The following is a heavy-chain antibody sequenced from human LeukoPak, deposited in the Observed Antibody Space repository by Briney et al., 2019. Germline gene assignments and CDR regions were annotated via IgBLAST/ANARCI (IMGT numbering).Heavy chain of an antibody. CDR1: GFNFDDYG. Sequence: PGGSLRLSCAASGFNFDDYGMHWVRQGAVKGLERVSGISWNGGSIGYADSVKGRFTISRNNAKNSLYLQMNSLRGEDTALYYCAKDSGSVYNNGMDVWGQGTTVTVSS. CDR3: AKDSGSVYNNGMDV. CDR2: ISWNGGSI. V-gene: IGHV3-9*01. J-gene: IGHJ6*02. D-gene: IGHD5-24*01.